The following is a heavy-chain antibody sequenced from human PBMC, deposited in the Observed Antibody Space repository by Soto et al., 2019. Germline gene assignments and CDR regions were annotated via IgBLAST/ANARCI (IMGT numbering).Heavy chain of an antibody. Sequence: SVKVSCKASGGTFSSYAISWVRQAPGQGLGWVGGIIPIVGTANYAQQFQGRVTMTRDTSTSTVYMELSRLRSEDTAVYYCARERPAIYSSSWSYYYGMDVWGQGTTVTVSS. J-gene: IGHJ6*02. D-gene: IGHD6-13*01. CDR2: IIPIVGTA. CDR3: ARERPAIYSSSWSYYYGMDV. V-gene: IGHV1-69*05. CDR1: GGTFSSYA.